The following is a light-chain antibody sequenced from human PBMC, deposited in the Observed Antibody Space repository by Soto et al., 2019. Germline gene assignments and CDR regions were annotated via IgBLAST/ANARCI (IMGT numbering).Light chain of an antibody. Sequence: QSVLTQPRSVSGSHGQSVTFSCTGTSTDVGGSNNVSWYQQHPGKAPKLMIYDVSERPSGVPDRFSGSKSGNTASLTISGLQDEDEAYYYCCSYAVTFYVFGTGTKLTVL. J-gene: IGLJ1*01. V-gene: IGLV2-11*01. CDR3: CSYAVTFYV. CDR1: STDVGGSNN. CDR2: DVS.